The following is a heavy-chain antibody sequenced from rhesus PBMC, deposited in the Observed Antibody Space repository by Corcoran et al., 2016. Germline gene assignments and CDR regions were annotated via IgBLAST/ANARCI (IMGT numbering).Heavy chain of an antibody. CDR3: ARDGSWNTALDY. CDR1: GFTFSSYA. J-gene: IGHJ4*01. D-gene: IGHD1-20*01. CDR2: IGPGGDT. Sequence: EVQLVESGGGLVQPGGSLRLSCAASGFTFSSYAMQWVHQAPGKGLEWVSAIGPGGDTYYADAVKGRFTISRDNAKNSLYLHMNSLRAEDTAVYYCARDGSWNTALDYLGQESWSPSPQ. V-gene: IGHV3-72*01.